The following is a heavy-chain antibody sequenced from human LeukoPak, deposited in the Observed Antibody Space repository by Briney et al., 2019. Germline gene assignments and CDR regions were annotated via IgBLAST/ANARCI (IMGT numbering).Heavy chain of an antibody. CDR1: GYTFTSYA. V-gene: IGHV7-4-1*02. Sequence: ASVKVSCKASGYTFTSYAMNWVRQAPGQGLEWMGWINTNTGNPTHAQGFTGRFVFSLDTSVSTAYLQISSLKAEDTAVYYCARGELRVEYYYYYYMDVWGKGTTVTVSS. CDR3: ARGELRVEYYYYYYMDV. J-gene: IGHJ6*03. D-gene: IGHD1-26*01. CDR2: INTNTGNP.